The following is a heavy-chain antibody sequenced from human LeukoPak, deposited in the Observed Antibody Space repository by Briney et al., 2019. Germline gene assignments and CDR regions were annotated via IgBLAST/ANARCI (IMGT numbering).Heavy chain of an antibody. CDR2: ISGSGGST. D-gene: IGHD6-13*01. V-gene: IGHV3-23*01. J-gene: IGHJ6*02. CDR3: ARGYSSSLGYYYYGMDV. CDR1: GFTFSSYA. Sequence: PGGSLRLSCAASGFTFSSYAMSWVRQAPGKGLEWVSAISGSGGSTYYADSVKGRFTISRDNSKNTLYLQMNSLRAEDTAVYYCARGYSSSLGYYYYGMDVWGQGPRSPSP.